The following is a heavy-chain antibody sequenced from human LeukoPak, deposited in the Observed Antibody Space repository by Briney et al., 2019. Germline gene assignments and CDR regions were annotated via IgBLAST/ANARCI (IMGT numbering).Heavy chain of an antibody. V-gene: IGHV3-15*01. D-gene: IGHD2-2*01. CDR1: GFTFSNAW. Sequence: PGGSLRLSCAASGFTFSNAWMSWVRQAPGKGLEWVGRIKSKTDGGTTDYAAPVKGRFTISRDDSKSTLYLQMNSLKTEDTAVYYCARDPRDQPVHFDYWGQGTLVTVSS. J-gene: IGHJ4*02. CDR2: IKSKTDGGTT. CDR3: ARDPRDQPVHFDY.